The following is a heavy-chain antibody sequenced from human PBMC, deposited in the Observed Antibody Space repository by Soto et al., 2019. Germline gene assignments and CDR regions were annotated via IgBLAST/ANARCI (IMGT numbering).Heavy chain of an antibody. CDR3: VREGYCSGGGCHADWYFDL. D-gene: IGHD2-15*01. V-gene: IGHV3-13*01. Sequence: EVQLVESGGGLVQPGGSLTLSCAASGFTFSSSDMHWVRQATGKGLEWVSAIGAGGDTYYPGSVKGRFTISRENAKNSLYLQMNSLRAGDTAVYYCVREGYCSGGGCHADWYFDLWGRGTLVTVSS. CDR1: GFTFSSSD. J-gene: IGHJ2*01. CDR2: IGAGGDT.